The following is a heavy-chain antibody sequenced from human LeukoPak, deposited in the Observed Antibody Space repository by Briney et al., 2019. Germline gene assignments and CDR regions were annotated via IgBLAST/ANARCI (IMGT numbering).Heavy chain of an antibody. CDR2: ISGSGGST. J-gene: IGHJ4*02. CDR3: AKQARYSNFWSGYLYYFDS. D-gene: IGHD3-3*01. V-gene: IGHV3-23*01. CDR1: GFIFSSYA. Sequence: GGSLRLSCAASGFIFSSYAMSWVRQAPGKGLEWVSTISGSGGSTYYADSVKGRFTISRDNSKNTLYLQMNTLRAEDTAVYYCAKQARYSNFWSGYLYYFDSWGQGTLVTVSS.